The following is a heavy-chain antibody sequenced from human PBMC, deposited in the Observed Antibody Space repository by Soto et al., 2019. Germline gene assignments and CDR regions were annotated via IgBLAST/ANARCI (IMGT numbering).Heavy chain of an antibody. Sequence: AGGSLRLSCAASGFTFSSYAMSWVRRAPGKGLEWVSAISGSGGSTYYADSVKGRFTISRDNSKNTLYLQMNSLRAEDTAVYYCAKDIAVAGPFDYWGQGTLVTVSS. V-gene: IGHV3-23*01. J-gene: IGHJ4*02. CDR3: AKDIAVAGPFDY. CDR1: GFTFSSYA. CDR2: ISGSGGST. D-gene: IGHD6-19*01.